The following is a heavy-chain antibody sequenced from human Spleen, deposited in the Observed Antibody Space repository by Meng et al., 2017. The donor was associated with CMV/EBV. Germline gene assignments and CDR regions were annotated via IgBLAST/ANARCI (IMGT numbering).Heavy chain of an antibody. CDR1: GYTFTIYG. Sequence: ASVKVSCKASGYTFTIYGISWVRQAPGQGLEWMGWISAYNGNTNYAQKLQGRVTMTTDTSTSTAYMELRSLRSDDTAVYYCASPKPPYCSSTSCYTGGDYYYGMDVWGQGTTVTVSS. V-gene: IGHV1-18*01. CDR2: ISAYNGNT. D-gene: IGHD2-2*02. CDR3: ASPKPPYCSSTSCYTGGDYYYGMDV. J-gene: IGHJ6*02.